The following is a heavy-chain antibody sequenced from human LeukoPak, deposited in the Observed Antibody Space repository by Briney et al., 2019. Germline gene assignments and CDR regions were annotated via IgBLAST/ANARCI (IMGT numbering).Heavy chain of an antibody. D-gene: IGHD3-10*01. Sequence: SETLSLTCTVSGGSISSSSYYWGWIRQPPGKGLEWIGSIYYSGSTYYNPSLKSRVTISVDTSKNQFSLKLSSVTAADTAVYYCARDPHYYGSGSYPLRWFDPWGQGTLVTVSS. J-gene: IGHJ5*02. V-gene: IGHV4-39*07. CDR3: ARDPHYYGSGSYPLRWFDP. CDR2: IYYSGST. CDR1: GGSISSSSYY.